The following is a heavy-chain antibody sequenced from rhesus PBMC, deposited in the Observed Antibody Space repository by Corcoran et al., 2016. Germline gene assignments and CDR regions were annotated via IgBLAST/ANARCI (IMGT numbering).Heavy chain of an antibody. D-gene: IGHD6S26*01. J-gene: IGHJ5-2*02. CDR3: ARAAAGRDSLDV. Sequence: QVQLQESGPGLVKPSETLSLTCAVSGYSISSGYGWGWIRQPPGKGLEWIGQIYGGRVSNYYNPPLKSRGTVSKDTSKNQFYLKLSSVTAADTAVYYCARAAAGRDSLDVWGRGVLVTVSS. CDR1: GYSISSGYG. V-gene: IGHV4-127*01. CDR2: IYGGRVSN.